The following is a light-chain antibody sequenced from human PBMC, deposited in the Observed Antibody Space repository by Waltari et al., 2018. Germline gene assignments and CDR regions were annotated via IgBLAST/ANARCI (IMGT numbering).Light chain of an antibody. CDR3: QKSSAIPYT. CDR1: QSISIY. CDR2: AAS. J-gene: IGKJ2*01. V-gene: IGKV1-39*01. Sequence: DIQMTQSPSSLSASVGDGVTITCRASQSISIYLNWYQQKPGKAPKLLIYAASTLHSGVPSRFSGSGSGTEFTLTISSLQPEDFATYYCQKSSAIPYTFGQGTKVDVK.